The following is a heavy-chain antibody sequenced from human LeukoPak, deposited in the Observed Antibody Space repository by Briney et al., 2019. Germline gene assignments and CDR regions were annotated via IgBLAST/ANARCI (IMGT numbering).Heavy chain of an antibody. V-gene: IGHV1-2*02. CDR3: ARGVTAKLYYYYYMDV. D-gene: IGHD1-14*01. Sequence: ASVKVSCKASGYTFTGYYMHWVRQAPGQGLEWMGWINPNSGGTNYAQKFQGRVTMTRDTSISTAYMELSRLRSDDTAVYYCARGVTAKLYYYYYMDVWGKGTTVTVSS. CDR1: GYTFTGYY. CDR2: INPNSGGT. J-gene: IGHJ6*03.